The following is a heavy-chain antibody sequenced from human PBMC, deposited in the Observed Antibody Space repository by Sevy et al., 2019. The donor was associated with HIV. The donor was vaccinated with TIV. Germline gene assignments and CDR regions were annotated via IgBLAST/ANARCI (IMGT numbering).Heavy chain of an antibody. D-gene: IGHD5-18*01. Sequence: GGSLRLSCAASGFTFSSYAMSWVHQAPGKGLEWVSAISGSGGSTYYADSVKGRFTISRDNSKNTLYLQMNSLRAEDTAVYYCAKAFSGYSYGYPYYFDYWGQGTLVTVSS. CDR2: ISGSGGST. CDR3: AKAFSGYSYGYPYYFDY. V-gene: IGHV3-23*01. CDR1: GFTFSSYA. J-gene: IGHJ4*02.